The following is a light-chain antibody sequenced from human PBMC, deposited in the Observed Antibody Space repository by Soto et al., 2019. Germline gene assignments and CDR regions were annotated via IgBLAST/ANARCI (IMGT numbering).Light chain of an antibody. V-gene: IGLV2-11*01. J-gene: IGLJ3*02. CDR1: SSDVGGYNY. Sequence: RSVSGSPGQSVTISCTGTSSDVGGYNYVSWYQQHPGKAPKLVIYDVSKRPSGVPDRFSGSKSANTASLTISGLQAEDEADYYCCSYAGNSLWVFGGGTKLTVL. CDR3: CSYAGNSLWV. CDR2: DVS.